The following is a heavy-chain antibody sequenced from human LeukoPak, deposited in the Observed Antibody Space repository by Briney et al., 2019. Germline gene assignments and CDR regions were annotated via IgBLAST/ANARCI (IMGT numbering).Heavy chain of an antibody. D-gene: IGHD3-22*01. Sequence: SGTLSLTCTVSGGSISSYYWSWIRQPPGKGLEWIGYIYYSGSTNYNPSLKSRVTISVDTSKNQFSLKLSSVTAADTAVYYCARALLVGYYDSSFFDYWGQGTLVTVSS. CDR3: ARALLVGYYDSSFFDY. V-gene: IGHV4-59*12. CDR2: IYYSGST. J-gene: IGHJ4*02. CDR1: GGSISSYY.